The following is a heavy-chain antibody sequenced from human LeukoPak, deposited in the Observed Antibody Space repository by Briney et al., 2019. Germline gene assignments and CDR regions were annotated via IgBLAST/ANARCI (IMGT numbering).Heavy chain of an antibody. J-gene: IGHJ3*02. CDR2: INHSGST. D-gene: IGHD3-22*01. V-gene: IGHV4-39*07. CDR1: GGSISSSSYY. CDR3: ARRGRNYYDSPRGAFDI. Sequence: PSETLSLTCTVSGGSISSSSYYWGWIRQPPGKGLEWIGEINHSGSTNYNPSLKSRVTISVDTSKNQFSLKLSSVTAADTAVYYCARRGRNYYDSPRGAFDIWGQGTMVTVSS.